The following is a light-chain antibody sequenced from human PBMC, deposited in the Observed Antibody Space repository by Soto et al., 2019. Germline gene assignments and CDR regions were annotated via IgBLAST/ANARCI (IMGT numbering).Light chain of an antibody. J-gene: IGKJ5*01. Sequence: EIVMTQSPATLSVSPGERATLSCGASQSVSSNLAWYQQKPGQAPRLLIHGASTRATGIPARFSGSGSGTDFTLTISSLEPEDFAVYYCHQRQYWPPITFGQGTRLEIK. V-gene: IGKV3D-15*01. CDR2: GAS. CDR3: HQRQYWPPIT. CDR1: QSVSSN.